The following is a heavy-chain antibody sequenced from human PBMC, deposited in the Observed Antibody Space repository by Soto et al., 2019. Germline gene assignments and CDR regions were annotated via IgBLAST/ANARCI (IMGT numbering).Heavy chain of an antibody. CDR1: GYTFTSYY. CDR3: ARSDIVVVVAATPGDY. V-gene: IGHV1-46*01. Sequence: QVQLVQSGAEVKKPGASVKVSCKASGYTFTSYYMHWVRQAPGQGLEWMGIINPSGGSTSYAQKFQGRVTMTRDTSTSTVYMGLSSLRSEDTAVYYCARSDIVVVVAATPGDYWGQGTLVTVSS. D-gene: IGHD2-15*01. CDR2: INPSGGST. J-gene: IGHJ4*02.